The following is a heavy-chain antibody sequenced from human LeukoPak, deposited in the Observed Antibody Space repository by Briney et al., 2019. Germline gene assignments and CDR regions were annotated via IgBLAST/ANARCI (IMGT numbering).Heavy chain of an antibody. D-gene: IGHD3-3*01. J-gene: IGHJ4*02. CDR3: ARRRFLEWLLS. CDR2: IYHSGST. CDR1: GYSISSGYY. Sequence: SETLSLTCTVSGYSISSGYYWGWIRQPPGKGLEWIGSIYHSGSTYYNPSLKSRVTISVDTSKNQFSLKLSSVTAAETAVYYCARRRFLEWLLSRGQGTLVTVSS. V-gene: IGHV4-38-2*02.